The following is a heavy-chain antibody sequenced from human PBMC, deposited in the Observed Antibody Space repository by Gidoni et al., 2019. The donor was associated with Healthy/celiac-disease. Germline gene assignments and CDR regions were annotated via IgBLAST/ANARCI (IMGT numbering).Heavy chain of an antibody. CDR3: ARGPDESLYGAFDI. V-gene: IGHV3-64*01. D-gene: IGHD3-16*01. CDR2: ISSNGGST. Sequence: EVQLVESGGGLVQPGGSLRLSCAASGFTFSSYAMHWVRQAPGKGLEYVSAISSNGGSTYYANSVKGRFTISRDNSKNTLYLQMGSLRAEDMAVYYCARGPDESLYGAFDIWGQGTMVTVSS. J-gene: IGHJ3*02. CDR1: GFTFSSYA.